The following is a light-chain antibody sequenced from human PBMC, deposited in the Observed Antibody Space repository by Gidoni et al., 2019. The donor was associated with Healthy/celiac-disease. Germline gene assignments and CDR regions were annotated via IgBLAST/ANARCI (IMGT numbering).Light chain of an antibody. V-gene: IGKV1-39*01. J-gene: IGKJ4*01. CDR2: AAS. CDR1: QSISSY. Sequence: DIQMTQSPSSLSASVGDRVTITCRASQSISSYLNWYQQKPGKAPKLLIYAASSLQSGVPSMFSGSGSGTDFTLTISSLQPEDFATYYCQHSYSTLTFGGGTKVEIK. CDR3: QHSYSTLT.